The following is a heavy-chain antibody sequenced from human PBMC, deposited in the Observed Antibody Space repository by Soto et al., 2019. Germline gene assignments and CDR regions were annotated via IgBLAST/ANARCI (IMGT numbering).Heavy chain of an antibody. CDR1: GFTFSSYW. J-gene: IGHJ5*02. D-gene: IGHD5-18*01. V-gene: IGHV3-7*01. CDR2: IKQDGSEK. CDR3: ARSSGNGSSYGYDWFDP. Sequence: EVQLVESGGGLVQPGGSLRLSCAASGFTFSSYWMSWVRQAPGKGLEWVANIKQDGSEKYYVDSVKGRFTISRDNAKNSLYLQMNSLRAEDTAVYYCARSSGNGSSYGYDWFDPWGQGTLVTVSS.